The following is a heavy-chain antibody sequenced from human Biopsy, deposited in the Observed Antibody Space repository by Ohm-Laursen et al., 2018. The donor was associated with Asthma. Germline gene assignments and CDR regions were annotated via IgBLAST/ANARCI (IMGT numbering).Heavy chain of an antibody. V-gene: IGHV3-30*18. D-gene: IGHD3-3*01. J-gene: IGHJ6*02. Sequence: SLRLSCTATGFTFSSYGMYWVRQAPGKGLEWVAVISYDGSNKYYADSVKGRFTISRDNSKNTLYLQMNSLRAEDTAVYYCAKDTEGRYDFWSGLSYNYYGMDVWGQGTTVTVSS. CDR1: GFTFSSYG. CDR2: ISYDGSNK. CDR3: AKDTEGRYDFWSGLSYNYYGMDV.